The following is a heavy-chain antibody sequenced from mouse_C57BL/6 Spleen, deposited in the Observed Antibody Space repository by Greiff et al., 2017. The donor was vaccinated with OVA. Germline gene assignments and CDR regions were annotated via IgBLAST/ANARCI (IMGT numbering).Heavy chain of an antibody. CDR2: IDPETGGT. V-gene: IGHV1-15*01. J-gene: IGHJ1*03. D-gene: IGHD2-3*01. CDR3: TRWMGDGYNGYFDV. CDR1: GYTFTDYE. Sequence: VQRVESGAELVRPGASVTLSCKASGYTFTDYEMHWVKQTPVHGLEWIGAIDPETGGTAYNQKFKGKAILTADNSSSTAYMELRSLTSEDSAVYYCTRWMGDGYNGYFDVWGTGTTVTVSS.